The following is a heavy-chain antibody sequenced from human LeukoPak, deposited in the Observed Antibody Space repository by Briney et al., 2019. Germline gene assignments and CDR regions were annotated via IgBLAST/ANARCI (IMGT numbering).Heavy chain of an antibody. J-gene: IGHJ4*02. V-gene: IGHV3-11*01. CDR3: ARDPYYDSGWGVELIY. CDR1: GFIISDHY. Sequence: PGGSLRLSCAASGFIISDHYMSWIRQAPGKGLEWVSYISSSGSTIYYADSVKGRFTISRDNAKNSLYLQMNSLRAEDTAVYYCARDPYYDSGWGVELIYWGQGTLVTVSS. CDR2: ISSSGSTI. D-gene: IGHD3-22*01.